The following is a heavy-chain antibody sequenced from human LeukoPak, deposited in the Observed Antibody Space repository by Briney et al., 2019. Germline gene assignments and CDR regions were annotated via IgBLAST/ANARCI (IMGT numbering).Heavy chain of an antibody. V-gene: IGHV3-23*01. D-gene: IGHD5-12*01. CDR2: ISGSGGRT. J-gene: IGHJ5*02. CDR1: GFTFSSYA. Sequence: GGSLRLSCAASGFTFSSYAMSWVRQAPGKGLEWVSAISGSGGRTYYADSVKGRFTISRDNPKNTLYLQMNSLRAEDTAVYYCAKDRGYSGYDDTWGQGTLVTVSS. CDR3: AKDRGYSGYDDT.